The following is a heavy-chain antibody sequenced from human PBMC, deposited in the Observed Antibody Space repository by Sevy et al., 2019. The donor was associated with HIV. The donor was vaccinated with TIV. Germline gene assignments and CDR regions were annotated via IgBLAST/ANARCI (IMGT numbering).Heavy chain of an antibody. CDR1: GFTFSSYG. CDR2: IRYDGSNK. V-gene: IGHV3-30*02. J-gene: IGHJ4*02. D-gene: IGHD6-6*01. Sequence: GGSLRLSCAASGFTFSSYGMHWVRQAPGKGLEWVAFIRYDGSNKYYADSVKGRFTISRDNSKNTLYLQMNSLRAEDTAVYYCAKFHWDSSSKRLDYWGQGTLVTVSS. CDR3: AKFHWDSSSKRLDY.